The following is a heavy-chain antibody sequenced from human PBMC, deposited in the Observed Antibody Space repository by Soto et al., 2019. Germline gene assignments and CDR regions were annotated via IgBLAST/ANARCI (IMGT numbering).Heavy chain of an antibody. D-gene: IGHD4-17*01. V-gene: IGHV2-5*01. CDR2: IYWNDDK. J-gene: IGHJ5*02. CDR3: AHRRNTVTPSWFDP. Sequence: SGPTLVNPTQTLTLTCTFSGFSLSTSGVGVGWIRQPPGKALEWLALIYWNDDKRYSPSLKSRLTITKDTSKNQVVLTMTNMDPVDTATYYRAHRRNTVTPSWFDPWGQGTLVTVSS. CDR1: GFSLSTSGVG.